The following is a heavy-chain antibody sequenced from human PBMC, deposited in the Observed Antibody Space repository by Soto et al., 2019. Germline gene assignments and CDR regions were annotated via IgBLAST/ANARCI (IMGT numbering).Heavy chain of an antibody. Sequence: QPQLMQSGGEAMNPGASVKVSCQASGYNFGIYSISWLRQAPGQGLEWMGLITPNNGYTNYAQKFQGRLILSTDMTSSTAYMELTSLKYDDTAIYFCATSYDTGFDPWGQGTLLSVS. CDR3: ATSYDTGFDP. V-gene: IGHV1-18*01. D-gene: IGHD3-22*01. CDR2: ITPNNGYT. CDR1: GYNFGIYS. J-gene: IGHJ5*02.